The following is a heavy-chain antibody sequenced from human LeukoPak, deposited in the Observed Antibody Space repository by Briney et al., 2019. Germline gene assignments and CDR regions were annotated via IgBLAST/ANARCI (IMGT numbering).Heavy chain of an antibody. J-gene: IGHJ6*04. CDR2: IDPSAGST. Sequence: ASVKVSCKASGYTFNSSYMHWVRQAPGQGLEWMGVIDPSAGSTTYAQKFQGRVTMTRDTATSTVYMELSSLRSDDTAVYYCARAHYASSNIKVPFDVWGKGTTVTVSS. D-gene: IGHD3-22*01. CDR3: ARAHYASSNIKVPFDV. V-gene: IGHV1-46*02. CDR1: GYTFNSSY.